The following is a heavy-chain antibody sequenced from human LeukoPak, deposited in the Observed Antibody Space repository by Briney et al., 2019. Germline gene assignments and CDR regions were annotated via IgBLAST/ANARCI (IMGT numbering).Heavy chain of an antibody. CDR2: ISWNSGSI. CDR1: GFTFDDYA. V-gene: IGHV3-9*01. Sequence: GGSLRLSCAASGFTFDDYAMHWVRQAPGKGLEWVSGISWNSGSIGYADSVKGRFTISRDNAKNSLYLQINSLRAEDTALYYCAKSQYYDMTGFDYWGQGTLVTVSS. J-gene: IGHJ4*02. CDR3: AKSQYYDMTGFDY. D-gene: IGHD3-9*01.